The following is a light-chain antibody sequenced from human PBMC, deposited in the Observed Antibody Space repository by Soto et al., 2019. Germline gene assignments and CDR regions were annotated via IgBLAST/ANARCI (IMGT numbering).Light chain of an antibody. CDR2: GNN. Sequence: QSVLTQPPSVSGAPGQRVTISCTGRSSNIGAGYDVHWYQRLPGTAPKVLIYGNNNRPSGVPDRFSGSKSGTSASLAITGHQAEDEADYYCQSYDSSLSGSYVFGTGTKVTVL. CDR3: QSYDSSLSGSYV. V-gene: IGLV1-40*01. J-gene: IGLJ1*01. CDR1: SSNIGAGYD.